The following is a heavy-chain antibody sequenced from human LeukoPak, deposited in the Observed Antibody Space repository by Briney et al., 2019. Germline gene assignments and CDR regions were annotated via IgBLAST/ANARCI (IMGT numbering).Heavy chain of an antibody. D-gene: IGHD5-18*01. Sequence: YWSWIRQPPGKGLEWIGFIYLENSDTKYNPPFQGQVTISVDKSISTAYLQWSSLQASDTAMYYCTGTPNGAYSWISWGQGTLVTVSS. V-gene: IGHV5-51*01. CDR3: TGTPNGAYSWIS. CDR2: IYLENSDT. CDR1: YW. J-gene: IGHJ5*02.